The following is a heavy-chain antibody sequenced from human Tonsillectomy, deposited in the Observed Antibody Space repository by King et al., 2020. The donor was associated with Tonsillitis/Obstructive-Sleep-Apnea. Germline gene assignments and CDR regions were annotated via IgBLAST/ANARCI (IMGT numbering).Heavy chain of an antibody. Sequence: VQLVESGGGLVKPGGSLRLSCAASGFTFSSYNMNWVRQAPGKGLEWVSSISSSSSYIYYADSVKGRFTISRDYAKNSLYLQMNSLRAEDTAVYSCATVAPYSSSWLDYWGQGTLVTVSS. V-gene: IGHV3-21*01. D-gene: IGHD6-13*01. CDR3: ATVAPYSSSWLDY. CDR2: ISSSSSYI. J-gene: IGHJ4*02. CDR1: GFTFSSYN.